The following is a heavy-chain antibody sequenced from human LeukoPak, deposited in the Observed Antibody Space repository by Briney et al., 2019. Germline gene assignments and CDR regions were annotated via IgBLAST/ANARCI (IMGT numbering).Heavy chain of an antibody. CDR2: VSTSGSAT. V-gene: IGHV3-23*01. J-gene: IGHJ4*02. CDR1: GFPFSSFS. D-gene: IGHD3-10*01. CDR3: ARNRITMVRGVTYDY. Sequence: GGSLRLSCAASGFPFSSFSMNWVRQAPGKGLGWVSTVSTSGSATYYADSVKGRFTISRDNSKNTLYLQMNSLRAEDTAVYYCARNRITMVRGVTYDYWGQGTLVTVSS.